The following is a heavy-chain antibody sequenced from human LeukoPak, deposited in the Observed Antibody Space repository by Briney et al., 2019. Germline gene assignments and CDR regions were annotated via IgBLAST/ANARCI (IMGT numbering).Heavy chain of an antibody. CDR1: GFTFSNAW. V-gene: IGHV3-21*01. J-gene: IGHJ5*02. D-gene: IGHD4-23*01. Sequence: GGSLRLSCAASGFTFSNAWMSWVRQAPGKGLEWVSSITSSSSYIYYSDSVKGRFTISRDNAKNSMYLQMNSLRAEDTAVYYCARCGGGNPRWFDPWGQGTLVTVSS. CDR3: ARCGGGNPRWFDP. CDR2: ITSSSSYI.